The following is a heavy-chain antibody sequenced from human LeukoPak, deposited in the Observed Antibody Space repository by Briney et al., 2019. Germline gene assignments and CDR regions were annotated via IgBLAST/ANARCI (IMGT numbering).Heavy chain of an antibody. CDR1: GYPFTSYG. CDR3: TREPQLWSTRGFETRGETWFDP. D-gene: IGHD5-18*01. J-gene: IGHJ5*02. Sequence: ASVKVSCKASGYPFTSYGISWVRQAPGQGLEWMGWISAYNGNTNYAQKLQGRVTMTTDTSTSTAYMEMRSLRSDDTAVYYCTREPQLWSTRGFETRGETWFDPWAEGTLVTASS. V-gene: IGHV1-18*01. CDR2: ISAYNGNT.